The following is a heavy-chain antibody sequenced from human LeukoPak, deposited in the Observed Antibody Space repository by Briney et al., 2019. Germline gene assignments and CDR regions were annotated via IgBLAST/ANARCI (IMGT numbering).Heavy chain of an antibody. J-gene: IGHJ6*03. V-gene: IGHV3-74*01. D-gene: IGHD1-14*01. CDR2: INPEETTI. CDR1: GFVFSKYW. Sequence: GGSLRLSCAASGFVFSKYWMHWVRQAPGKGLVWVSRINPEETTINYADSVKGRFTISRDNARNTLYLQMNSLRAEDAAVYYCAKAGDYYYYYMDVWGKGTTVTVSS. CDR3: AKAGDYYYYYMDV.